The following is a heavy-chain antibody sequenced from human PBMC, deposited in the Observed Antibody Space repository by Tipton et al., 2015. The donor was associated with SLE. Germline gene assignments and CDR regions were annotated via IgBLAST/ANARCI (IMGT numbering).Heavy chain of an antibody. V-gene: IGHV4-34*01. CDR1: GGSFSGYY. CDR3: ARAPGLDRDYSYYYYMDV. D-gene: IGHD3/OR15-3a*01. CDR2: INHSGGT. J-gene: IGHJ6*03. Sequence: TLPLTCAVYGGSFSGYYWSWIRQPPGKGLEWIGEINHSGGTNYNPSLESRVIISVVTSKNQFSLKLSSVTAADTAVYFCARAPGLDRDYSYYYYMDVWGKGTTVTVSS.